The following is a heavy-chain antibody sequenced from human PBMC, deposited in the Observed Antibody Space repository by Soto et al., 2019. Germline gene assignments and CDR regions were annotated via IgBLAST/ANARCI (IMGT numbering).Heavy chain of an antibody. CDR2: IYPGDSDT. V-gene: IGHV5-51*01. CDR3: ARVTTYYFSGSDF. J-gene: IGHJ4*02. CDR1: GYSFTSYW. D-gene: IGHD3-10*01. Sequence: GESLKISCKGSGYSFTSYWIGWVRQMPGKGLEWMGIIYPGDSDTRYSPSFQGHVTMSADKSSNIAYLQWDSLKASDSAMYYCARVTTYYFSGSDFWGQGTQVTVSS.